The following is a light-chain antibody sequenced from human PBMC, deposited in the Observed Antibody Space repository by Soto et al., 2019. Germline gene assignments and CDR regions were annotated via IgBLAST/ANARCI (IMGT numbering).Light chain of an antibody. CDR1: SSDVGAYNY. CDR2: EVT. CDR3: SSKRDSSTLFV. J-gene: IGLJ1*01. V-gene: IGLV2-14*01. Sequence: QSVLTQPASVSGSPGRPITISCTGTSSDVGAYNYVSWYQHHPGKVPKLLIYEVTNRPSGVSDRFSGSKSGNTASLTISGLQAEDEADYYCSSKRDSSTLFVFGTGTKV.